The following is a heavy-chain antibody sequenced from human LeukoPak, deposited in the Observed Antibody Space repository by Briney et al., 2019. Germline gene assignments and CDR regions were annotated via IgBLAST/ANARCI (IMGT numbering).Heavy chain of an antibody. Sequence: ASVKVSCKASGYTFTSYGISWVRQPPGQGLEWMGWISAYNGNTNYAQKLQGRVTMTTDTSTSTAYMELRSLRSDDTAVYYCARSAEADYDILTGYYSDYWGQGTLVTVSS. CDR1: GYTFTSYG. V-gene: IGHV1-18*01. J-gene: IGHJ4*01. CDR2: ISAYNGNT. CDR3: ARSAEADYDILTGYYSDY. D-gene: IGHD3-9*01.